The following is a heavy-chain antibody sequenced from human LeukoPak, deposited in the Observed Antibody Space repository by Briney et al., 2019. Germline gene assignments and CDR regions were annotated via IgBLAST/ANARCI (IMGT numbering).Heavy chain of an antibody. V-gene: IGHV4-39*01. CDR1: GGSISSSSYY. Sequence: SETLSLTCTVSGGSISSSSYYRGWIRQPPGKGLEWIGSIYYSGSTYYNPSLKSRVTISVDTSKNQFSLKLSSVTAADTAVYYCARHPAGSFDYWGQGTLVTVSS. J-gene: IGHJ4*02. CDR2: IYYSGST. CDR3: ARHPAGSFDY.